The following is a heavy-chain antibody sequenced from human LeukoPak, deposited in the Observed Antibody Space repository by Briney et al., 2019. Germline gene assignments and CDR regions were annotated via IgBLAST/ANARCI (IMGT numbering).Heavy chain of an antibody. J-gene: IGHJ4*02. D-gene: IGHD2-15*01. CDR3: ARHENIVVVASASAFDY. Sequence: SETLSLTCSVSGGSISSSSHFWGWIRQPPGKGLEWIGSIYYSGNTYYNPSLKSRVTMSVDTSKNHFSLKVTSVTAADTAMYYCARHENIVVVASASAFDYWGQGTLVTVSS. CDR2: IYYSGNT. CDR1: GGSISSSSHF. V-gene: IGHV4-39*01.